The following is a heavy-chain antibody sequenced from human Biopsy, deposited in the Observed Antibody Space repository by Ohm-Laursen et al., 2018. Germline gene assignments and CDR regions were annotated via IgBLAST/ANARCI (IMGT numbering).Heavy chain of an antibody. CDR1: GYTFTDYY. CDR2: VNPNNGDK. Sequence: ASVKVSCKASGYTFTDYYIHWVRQAPGQGLEWMGWVNPNNGDKKFAPDFQGRLTMTRDKSISTAYMELIRLRSDDTAVYYCARGPLGPLLEWLLFQTSIDVWGQGTLVTVSP. CDR3: ARGPLGPLLEWLLFQTSIDV. V-gene: IGHV1-2*07. D-gene: IGHD3-3*01. J-gene: IGHJ4*02.